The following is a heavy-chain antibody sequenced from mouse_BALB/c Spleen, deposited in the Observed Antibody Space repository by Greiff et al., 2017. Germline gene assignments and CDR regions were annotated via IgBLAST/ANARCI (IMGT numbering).Heavy chain of an antibody. D-gene: IGHD3-1*01. Sequence: EVKLMESGPGLVKPSQSLSLTCSVTGYSITSGYYWNWIRQFPGNKREWMGYISYDGSNNYNPSLKNRISITRDTSKNQFFLKLNSVTTEDTATYYCARDRARATFAYWGQGTLVTVSA. CDR3: ARDRARATFAY. CDR2: ISYDGSN. J-gene: IGHJ3*01. V-gene: IGHV3-6*02. CDR1: GYSITSGYY.